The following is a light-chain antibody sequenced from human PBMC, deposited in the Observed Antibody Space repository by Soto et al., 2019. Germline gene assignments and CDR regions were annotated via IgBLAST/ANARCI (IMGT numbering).Light chain of an antibody. CDR3: QQYTHWPRT. CDR1: QSVSSN. V-gene: IGKV3-15*01. CDR2: GAS. Sequence: ETVMTQSPATLSVSPGERATLSCRASQSVSSNLAWYQQKPGQAPRLLIYGASTRGTGIPARFSGSGSGTEFTLTISSLQSEDFAVYYCQQYTHWPRTFGQGTKVDVK. J-gene: IGKJ1*01.